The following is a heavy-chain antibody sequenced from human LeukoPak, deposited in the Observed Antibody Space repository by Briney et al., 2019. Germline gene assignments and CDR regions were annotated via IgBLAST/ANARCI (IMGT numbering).Heavy chain of an antibody. CDR1: GVSISSYY. J-gene: IGHJ4*02. D-gene: IGHD3-22*01. V-gene: IGHV4-59*08. Sequence: SSETLSLTCTVSGVSISSYYWSWIRQPPGKGLEWIGDIYYSGSTNYNPSLKSRVTISVDTSKNQFSLKLRSVTAADTAVYYCARQQHYDSSGYYDYWGQGTLVTVSS. CDR3: ARQQHYDSSGYYDY. CDR2: IYYSGST.